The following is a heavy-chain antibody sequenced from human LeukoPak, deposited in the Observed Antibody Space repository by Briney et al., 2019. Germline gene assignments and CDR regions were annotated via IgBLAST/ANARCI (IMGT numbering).Heavy chain of an antibody. CDR1: GYTFTSYG. J-gene: IGHJ4*02. CDR3: ARATGYSSGWYPDY. V-gene: IGHV1-18*01. Sequence: ASVKVSCKASGYTFTSYGISWVRQAPGQELEWVGWMTAYNGNTNYAQKLQGRGTMTRDTSTSTAYVELRSLRSDDTAVYHCARATGYSSGWYPDYWGQGTLVTVSS. CDR2: MTAYNGNT. D-gene: IGHD6-19*01.